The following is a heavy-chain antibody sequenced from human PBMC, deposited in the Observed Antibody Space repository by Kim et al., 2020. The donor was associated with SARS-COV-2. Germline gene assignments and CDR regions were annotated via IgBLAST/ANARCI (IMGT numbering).Heavy chain of an antibody. CDR2: ISYSGATT. Sequence: GGSLRLSCAASGFTFSSYVMRWVRQAPGKGLEWVSSISYSGATTYYADSVKGRLTISRDNSNNTLYLQMNSLRAEDTAVYYCAKTLDYYDSGIDYWGQGTLVTVSS. D-gene: IGHD3-10*01. J-gene: IGHJ4*02. CDR3: AKTLDYYDSGIDY. CDR1: GFTFSSYV. V-gene: IGHV3-23*01.